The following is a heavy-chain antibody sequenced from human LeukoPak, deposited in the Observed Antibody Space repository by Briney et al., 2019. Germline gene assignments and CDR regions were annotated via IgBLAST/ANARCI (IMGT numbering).Heavy chain of an antibody. J-gene: IGHJ4*02. Sequence: PGASLRLSCAASGFTVSNNYMSWVRQAPGKGLEWISVIYSGGSTYYADSVRGRFSISRDNSKNTLYLQMNSLRAEDTAVYYCATTSYSAGNDSWGQGTLVTVSS. CDR3: ATTSYSAGNDS. CDR2: IYSGGST. CDR1: GFTVSNNY. D-gene: IGHD2-21*01. V-gene: IGHV3-53*01.